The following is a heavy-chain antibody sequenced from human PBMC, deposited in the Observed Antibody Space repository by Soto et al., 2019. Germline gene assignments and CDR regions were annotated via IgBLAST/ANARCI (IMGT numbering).Heavy chain of an antibody. CDR3: AREPTHSSSWFGNYYFDY. J-gene: IGHJ4*02. D-gene: IGHD6-13*01. Sequence: QVQLQESGPGLVKPSQTLSLTCTVSGGSISSGGYYWSWIRQHPGKGLEWIGYIYYSGSTYYNPSLRIGVTISVETSKNQFSLKLSSVTAADTAVYYCAREPTHSSSWFGNYYFDYWGQGTLVTVSS. CDR1: GGSISSGGYY. CDR2: IYYSGST. V-gene: IGHV4-31*03.